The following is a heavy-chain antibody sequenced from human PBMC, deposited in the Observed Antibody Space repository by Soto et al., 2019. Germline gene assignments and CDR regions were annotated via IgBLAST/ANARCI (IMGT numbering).Heavy chain of an antibody. V-gene: IGHV4-31*03. J-gene: IGHJ4*02. D-gene: IGHD3-9*01. CDR3: ARERASYDTSSRYYFDY. CDR1: GGSISSGGYY. CDR2: IYYSGST. Sequence: NPSETLSLTCTVSGGSISSGGYYWSWIRQHPGKGLEWIGYIYYSGSTYYNPSLKSRVTISVDTSKNQFSLKLSSVTAADTAVYYCARERASYDTSSRYYFDYWGQGTLVTVSS.